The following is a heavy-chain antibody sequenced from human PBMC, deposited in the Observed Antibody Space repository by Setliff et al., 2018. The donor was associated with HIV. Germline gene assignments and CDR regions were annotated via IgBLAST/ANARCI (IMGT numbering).Heavy chain of an antibody. Sequence: LRLSCAASGFTFSRYAMSWVRQAPGKGLAWVSGLSGSGVGTYYAGSVKGRFTISRDNSKNTLYLQMNSLRAEDTALYYCARDRYSGSSTDYWGQGTLVTVSS. V-gene: IGHV3-23*01. CDR1: GFTFSRYA. D-gene: IGHD1-26*01. J-gene: IGHJ4*02. CDR3: ARDRYSGSSTDY. CDR2: LSGSGVGT.